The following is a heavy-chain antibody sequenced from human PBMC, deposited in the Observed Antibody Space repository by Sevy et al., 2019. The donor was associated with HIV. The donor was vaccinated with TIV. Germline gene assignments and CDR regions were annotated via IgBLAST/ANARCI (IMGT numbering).Heavy chain of an antibody. CDR1: GFTFSSYG. J-gene: IGHJ4*02. V-gene: IGHV3-30*18. Sequence: GGSLRLSCAASGFTFSSYGMHWVRQAPGMGLEWVAVISYDGSNKYYADSVKGRFTISRDNSKNTLYLQMNSLRAEDTAVYYCAKQFLTTVVTPGDYWGQRTLVTVSS. CDR3: AKQFLTTVVTPGDY. D-gene: IGHD4-17*01. CDR2: ISYDGSNK.